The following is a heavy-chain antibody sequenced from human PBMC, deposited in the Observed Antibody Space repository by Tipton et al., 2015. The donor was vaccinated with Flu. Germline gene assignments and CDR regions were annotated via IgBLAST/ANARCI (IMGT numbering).Heavy chain of an antibody. CDR2: IYTSGST. Sequence: LSCTVSGGSISGGSYYWSWIRQPAGKGLEWIGRIYTSGSTNYNPSLKSRVTISVDTSKNQFSLKLSSVTAADTAVYYCARAGWSLPFDYWGQGTLVTVSS. J-gene: IGHJ4*02. CDR3: ARAGWSLPFDY. D-gene: IGHD3-22*01. V-gene: IGHV4-61*02. CDR1: GGSISGGSYY.